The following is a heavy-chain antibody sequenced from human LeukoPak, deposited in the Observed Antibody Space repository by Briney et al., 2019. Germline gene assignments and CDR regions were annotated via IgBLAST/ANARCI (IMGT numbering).Heavy chain of an antibody. V-gene: IGHV3-66*01. D-gene: IGHD6-13*01. Sequence: PGGSLRLSCAASGFTFSSNYMSWVRQAPGKGLEWVSVIYSGGSTYYADSVKGRFTISRDSSKNTLYLQMNSLRAEDTAVYYCARGGPAAGRFDYWGQGTLVTVSS. CDR3: ARGGPAAGRFDY. CDR1: GFTFSSNY. J-gene: IGHJ4*02. CDR2: IYSGGST.